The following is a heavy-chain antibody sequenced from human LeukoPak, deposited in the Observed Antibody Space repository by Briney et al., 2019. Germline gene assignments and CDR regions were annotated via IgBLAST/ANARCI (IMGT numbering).Heavy chain of an antibody. V-gene: IGHV3-21*01. CDR3: ATRHRSVWYLVY. J-gene: IGHJ4*02. CDR1: GFTFSSYS. CDR2: ISSSSSYI. D-gene: IGHD6-19*01. Sequence: GGSLRLSCAASGFTFSSYSMNWVRQAPGKGLEWVASISSSSSYIYYAASVKGRFTISRDNAKNSLYLQMNSLRAEDTAVYYCATRHRSVWYLVYGGQGTLVTVSS.